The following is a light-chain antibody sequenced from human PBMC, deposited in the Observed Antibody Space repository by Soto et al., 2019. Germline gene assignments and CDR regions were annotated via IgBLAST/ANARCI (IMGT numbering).Light chain of an antibody. Sequence: EIVLTQSPGTLSLSPGERATLSCRASQSLSSSSYLAWYKQKPGQAPRLLIYGASSRATGMPDTFSGSGSATKVTLIISRMEPEDFAVYYCRQYGSSPSYTFGQGTKLEI. CDR2: GAS. CDR1: QSLSSSSY. J-gene: IGKJ2*01. CDR3: RQYGSSPSYT. V-gene: IGKV3-20*01.